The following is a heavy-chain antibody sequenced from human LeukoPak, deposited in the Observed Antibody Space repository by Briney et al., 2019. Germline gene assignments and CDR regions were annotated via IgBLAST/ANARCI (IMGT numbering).Heavy chain of an antibody. CDR3: ARDITMVRGVDYYYYMDV. D-gene: IGHD3-10*01. Sequence: ASVKVSCKASGYIFTTFGFTWVRQAPGQGLEWMGWISSNNGNTNYAQNLQGRVTMTTDTLTNTAYMELRSLRSDDTAVYYCARDITMVRGVDYYYYMDVWGKGTTVTISS. CDR1: GYIFTTFG. CDR2: ISSNNGNT. J-gene: IGHJ6*03. V-gene: IGHV1-18*01.